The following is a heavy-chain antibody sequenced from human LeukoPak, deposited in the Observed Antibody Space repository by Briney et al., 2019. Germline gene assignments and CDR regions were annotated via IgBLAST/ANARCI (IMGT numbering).Heavy chain of an antibody. CDR2: INHSGST. CDR3: AGLGYCSSTSCPVYYMDV. V-gene: IGHV4-34*08. D-gene: IGHD2-2*01. CDR1: GFTFSSYA. Sequence: GSLRLSCAASGFTFSSYAMSWIRQPPGKGLEWIGGINHSGSTNYNPSLKSRVTISVDTSKNQFSLKLSSVTAADTAVYYCAGLGYCSSTSCPVYYMDVWGKGTTVTVSS. J-gene: IGHJ6*03.